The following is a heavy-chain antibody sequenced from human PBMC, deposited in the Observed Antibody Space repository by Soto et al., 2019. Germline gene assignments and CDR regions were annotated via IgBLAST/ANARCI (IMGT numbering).Heavy chain of an antibody. J-gene: IGHJ4*02. CDR2: IYYSGST. V-gene: IGHV4-31*03. Sequence: SETLSLTCTVSGGSISSGGYYWSWIRQHPGKGLEWIGHIYYSGSTYYSPSLKSRVTISVDTSKNQFSLKLSSVTAADTAVYYCARVGAEYDILTGTDYWGQGTLVTVSS. CDR3: ARVGAEYDILTGTDY. CDR1: GGSISSGGYY. D-gene: IGHD3-9*01.